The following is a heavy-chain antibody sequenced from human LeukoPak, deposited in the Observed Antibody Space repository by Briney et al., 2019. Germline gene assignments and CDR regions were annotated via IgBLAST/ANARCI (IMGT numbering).Heavy chain of an antibody. CDR1: EFTFSSYW. CDR3: ARLGARQMLEY. Sequence: GGSLRLSCAASEFTFSSYWMSWVRQAPGKGLEWVANIKQDGGQIYYLESVKGRFTVSRDNAKNSLYLQMNSLRVEDTAVYYCARLGARQMLEYWGQGTLVTVSS. V-gene: IGHV3-7*01. J-gene: IGHJ4*02. D-gene: IGHD4-17*01. CDR2: IKQDGGQI.